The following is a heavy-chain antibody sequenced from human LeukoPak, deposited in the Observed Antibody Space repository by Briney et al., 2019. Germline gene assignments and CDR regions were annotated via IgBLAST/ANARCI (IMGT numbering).Heavy chain of an antibody. V-gene: IGHV6-1*01. CDR1: GDSVSSNSAA. Sequence: SQTLSLTCANSGDSVSSNSAAWNWIRQSPSRGLEWLGRTYYRSKWYNDYAVSVKSRITINPDTSKNQFSLQLNSVTPEDTAVYCCARVLTGTPVNWFDPWGQGTLVTVSS. J-gene: IGHJ5*02. CDR2: TYYRSKWYN. CDR3: ARVLTGTPVNWFDP. D-gene: IGHD1-1*01.